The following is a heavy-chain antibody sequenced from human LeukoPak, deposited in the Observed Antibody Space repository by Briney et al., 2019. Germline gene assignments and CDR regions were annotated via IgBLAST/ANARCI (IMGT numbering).Heavy chain of an antibody. CDR1: GVSISSSNSY. CDR2: IYYSGNT. J-gene: IGHJ4*02. Sequence: SETLSLTCTVSGVSISSSNSYWGWIRQPPGEGLEWIGSIYYSGNTHYNASPKSQVSISIATSKNRFSLKLTSVTAADTAVYYCARQTGSGLFILPGGQGTLVTVSS. V-gene: IGHV4-39*01. CDR3: ARQTGSGLFILP. D-gene: IGHD3/OR15-3a*01.